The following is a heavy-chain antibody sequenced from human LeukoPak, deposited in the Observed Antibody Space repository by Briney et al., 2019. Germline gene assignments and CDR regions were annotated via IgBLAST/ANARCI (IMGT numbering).Heavy chain of an antibody. Sequence: SETLSLTCTVSGGSISSSSYYWGWIRQPPGKGLEWIGSIYYSGSTYYNPSLKSRVTISVDTSKTQFSLKLSSVTAADTAVYYCARPHYDFWSGYADFDXXGXGTXVTV. V-gene: IGHV4-39*01. CDR2: IYYSGST. D-gene: IGHD3-3*01. CDR1: GGSISSSSYY. J-gene: IGHJ4*02. CDR3: ARPHYDFWSGYADFDX.